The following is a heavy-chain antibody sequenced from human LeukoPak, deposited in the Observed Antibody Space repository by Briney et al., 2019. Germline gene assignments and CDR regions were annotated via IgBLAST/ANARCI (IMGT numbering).Heavy chain of an antibody. J-gene: IGHJ4*02. V-gene: IGHV3-53*04. CDR3: ARVDTVMAYYFDL. Sequence: GGSLRLSCAASGFTVSTNCMTWVRQAPGKGLEWVATIYSGGTTYYADSVMGRFTISRHNSRNTLYLQMNSLRAEDTAVYYCARVDTVMAYYFDLWGQGTLVTVSS. D-gene: IGHD5-18*01. CDR1: GFTVSTNC. CDR2: IYSGGTT.